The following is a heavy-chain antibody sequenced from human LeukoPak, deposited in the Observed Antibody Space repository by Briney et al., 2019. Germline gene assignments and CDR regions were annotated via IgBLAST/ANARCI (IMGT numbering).Heavy chain of an antibody. CDR1: GGSISSYY. Sequence: SETLSLTCTVSGGSISSYYWSWIRQPPGKGLEWIGYIYTSGSTNYNPSLKSRVTISVDTSKNQFSLKLSSVTAADTAVYYCAIGSWLRFSYWGQGTLVTVSS. CDR2: IYTSGST. CDR3: AIGSWLRFSY. J-gene: IGHJ4*02. V-gene: IGHV4-4*09. D-gene: IGHD5-12*01.